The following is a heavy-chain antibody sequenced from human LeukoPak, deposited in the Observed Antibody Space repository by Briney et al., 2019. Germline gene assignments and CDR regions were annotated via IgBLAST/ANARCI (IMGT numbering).Heavy chain of an antibody. V-gene: IGHV1-69*05. Sequence: SVKVSCKASGYTFTGYYMHWVRQAPGQGLEWMGRIIPIFGTANYAQKFQGRVTITTDESTSTAYMELSSLRSEDTAVYYCAREGSGYSYGYGSWGQGTLVTVSS. CDR2: IIPIFGTA. CDR1: GYTFTGYY. J-gene: IGHJ4*02. D-gene: IGHD5-18*01. CDR3: AREGSGYSYGYGS.